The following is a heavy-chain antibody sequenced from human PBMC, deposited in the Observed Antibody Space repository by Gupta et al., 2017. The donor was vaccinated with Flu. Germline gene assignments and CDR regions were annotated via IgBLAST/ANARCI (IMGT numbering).Heavy chain of an antibody. V-gene: IGHV3-33*01. J-gene: IGHJ6*02. Sequence: QVQLVESGGGVVQPGRSLRLSCAASGFTFSSYGMHWVRQAPGKGLEWVAVIWYDGSNKYYADSVKGRFTISRDNSKNTLYLQMNSLRAEDTAVYYCARELMMVRGVIIRFIGYGMDVWGQGTTVTVSS. CDR3: ARELMMVRGVIIRFIGYGMDV. D-gene: IGHD3-10*01. CDR2: IWYDGSNK. CDR1: GFTFSSYG.